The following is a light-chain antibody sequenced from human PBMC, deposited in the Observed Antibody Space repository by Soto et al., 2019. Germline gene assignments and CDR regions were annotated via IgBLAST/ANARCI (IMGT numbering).Light chain of an antibody. CDR3: CAYSTSGTHV. CDR1: SSDVGSYDY. CDR2: DVN. V-gene: IGLV2-14*03. Sequence: QSALTQPASVSGSPGQSITFSCTGTSSDVGSYDYVSWHQQHPGKAPKLIIYDVNNRPSGVPSRFSGSKSGNTASLTISGLQTEDEADYYCCAYSTSGTHVFGTGTNLTVL. J-gene: IGLJ1*01.